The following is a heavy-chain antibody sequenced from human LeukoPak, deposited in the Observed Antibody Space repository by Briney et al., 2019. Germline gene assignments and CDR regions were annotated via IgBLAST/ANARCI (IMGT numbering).Heavy chain of an antibody. Sequence: ASVKVSCKASGYTFTKYGISWVRQAPGQGLEWMGWINTMNGNTNYAQKFQDKVTVTIDTSTSTAYMELRSLRYDDTAVYYCARALGDEACWGQGTLVTVSS. CDR1: GYTFTKYG. CDR2: INTMNGNT. V-gene: IGHV1-18*04. J-gene: IGHJ4*02. CDR3: ARALGDEAC. D-gene: IGHD3-16*01.